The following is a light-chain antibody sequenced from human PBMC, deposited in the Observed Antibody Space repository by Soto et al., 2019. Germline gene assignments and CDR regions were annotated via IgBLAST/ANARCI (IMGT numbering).Light chain of an antibody. CDR2: TGS. Sequence: PSSVSASVGDRVTITCRASQAIDSWLAWYQQKPGEAPKLLIFTGSLLHSGVPPRFSGSGSGTDFTLTISSLQPEDFANYYCQQALSFPAAFVQGTKV. CDR1: QAIDSW. CDR3: QQALSFPAA. J-gene: IGKJ1*01. V-gene: IGKV1-12*01.